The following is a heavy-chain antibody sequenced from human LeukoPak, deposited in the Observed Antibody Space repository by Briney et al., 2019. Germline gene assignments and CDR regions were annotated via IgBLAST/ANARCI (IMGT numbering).Heavy chain of an antibody. CDR1: GYTFTGFY. CDR3: ARDPHRSDYYMDV. CDR2: INPNNGGT. J-gene: IGHJ6*03. V-gene: IGHV1-2*02. D-gene: IGHD6-6*01. Sequence: GASVKVSCKASGYTFTGFYIHWVRQAPGQGLEWMGWINPNNGGTTYSQKFQGRVAMTRDTSISSAYMELSRLRSDDTAVYYCARDPHRSDYYMDVWGKGTTVTASS.